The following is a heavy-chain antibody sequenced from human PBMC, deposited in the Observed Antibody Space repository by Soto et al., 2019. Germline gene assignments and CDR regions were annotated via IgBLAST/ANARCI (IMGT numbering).Heavy chain of an antibody. CDR1: GGSVSSGSHY. Sequence: SETLSLTCTVSGGSVSSGSHYWSWIRQPPGKGLEWIGYIYYSGSTNYNPSLKSRVIISVDTSKNQFSLSLSSVTAADTAVYYCARGYYGSESGGYYFDYWGQGTLVTVSS. CDR2: IYYSGST. CDR3: ARGYYGSESGGYYFDY. D-gene: IGHD3-10*01. V-gene: IGHV4-61*01. J-gene: IGHJ4*02.